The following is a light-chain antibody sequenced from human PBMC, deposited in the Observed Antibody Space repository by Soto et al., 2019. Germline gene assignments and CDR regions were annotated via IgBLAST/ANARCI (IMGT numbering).Light chain of an antibody. V-gene: IGLV1-44*01. J-gene: IGLJ3*02. CDR1: SSNIGSNT. Sequence: QSVLTQPPSASGTPGQRVTISCSGGSSNIGSNTVNWYQQLAGTAPKLLIYSNNQGPSGVPDRFSGSKSGTSASLAISGLQSEDEADYYCAAWDDSLNGWVFGGGTKLTVL. CDR3: AAWDDSLNGWV. CDR2: SNN.